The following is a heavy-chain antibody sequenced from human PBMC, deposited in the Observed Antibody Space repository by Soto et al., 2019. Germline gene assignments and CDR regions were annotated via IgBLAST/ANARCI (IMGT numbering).Heavy chain of an antibody. V-gene: IGHV1-3*01. J-gene: IGHJ4*02. CDR3: ARVVGIAVDDY. D-gene: IGHD6-19*01. CDR2: INSGNGNT. CDR1: GYTFTSYA. Sequence: QVQLVQSGAEVKKPGASVKVSCKASGYTFTSYAMHWVRQAPGQRLEWMGWINSGNGNTKYSQKFQGRVTITRDTSASTAYMELSSLRSEDTAVYYCARVVGIAVDDYWGQGTLVTVSS.